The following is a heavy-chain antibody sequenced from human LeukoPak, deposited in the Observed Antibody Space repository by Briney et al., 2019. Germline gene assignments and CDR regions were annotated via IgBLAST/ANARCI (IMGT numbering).Heavy chain of an antibody. CDR1: GFTFSSYA. D-gene: IGHD7-27*01. J-gene: IGHJ4*02. CDR2: INHSGST. Sequence: GSLRLSCAASGFTFSSYAMSWIRQPPGKGLEWIGEINHSGSTNYNPSLKSRVTISVDTSKNQFSLKLSSVTAADTAVYYCARLRWGFDYWGQGTLVTVSS. CDR3: ARLRWGFDY. V-gene: IGHV4-34*01.